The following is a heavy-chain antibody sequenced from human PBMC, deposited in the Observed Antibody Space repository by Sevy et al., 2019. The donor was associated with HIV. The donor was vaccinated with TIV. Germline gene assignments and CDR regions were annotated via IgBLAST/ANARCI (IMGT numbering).Heavy chain of an antibody. Sequence: GGSLRLSCAASGFTFSSYGMHWVRQAPGNGLEWVAAISYDGSNKYYADSLKGRFTISRDDSKNTLYLQMNNVRPEDTAVYYCAKDASSQWLNYYFDYWGQGTLVTVSS. CDR3: AKDASSQWLNYYFDY. D-gene: IGHD6-19*01. CDR2: ISYDGSNK. V-gene: IGHV3-30*18. J-gene: IGHJ4*02. CDR1: GFTFSSYG.